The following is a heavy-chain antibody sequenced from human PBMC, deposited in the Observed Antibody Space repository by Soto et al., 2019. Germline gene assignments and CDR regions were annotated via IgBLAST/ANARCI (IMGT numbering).Heavy chain of an antibody. J-gene: IGHJ6*02. CDR1: GFTFSRYA. CDR2: ISYDGSNK. CDR3: ANTFKGRCYYYYGMDV. V-gene: IGHV3-30-3*01. D-gene: IGHD2-8*01. Sequence: QVQLVESGGGVVQPGRSLRLSCAASGFTFSRYAMHWVRQAPGKGLEWVAVISYDGSNKYYADSVKGRFTISRDNSKKTLYLKMTSPRAEDTAGYYCANTFKGRCYYYYGMDVWGQGTTVTVSS.